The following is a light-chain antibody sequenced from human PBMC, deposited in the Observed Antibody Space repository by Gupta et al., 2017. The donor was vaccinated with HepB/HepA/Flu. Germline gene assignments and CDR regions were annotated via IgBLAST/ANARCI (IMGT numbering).Light chain of an antibody. J-gene: IGKJ1*01. CDR2: GAS. CDR3: QQYNNWPPWT. V-gene: IGKV3D-15*01. Sequence: DIVMTQSPATLSVSPGERATLSCRASQRVSSNLAWYQQKPGQAPRLLIYGASTRATGIPARFSGSGSGTEFTLIISSLQSEDFAVYYCQQYNNWPPWTFGQGTKVEIK. CDR1: QRVSSN.